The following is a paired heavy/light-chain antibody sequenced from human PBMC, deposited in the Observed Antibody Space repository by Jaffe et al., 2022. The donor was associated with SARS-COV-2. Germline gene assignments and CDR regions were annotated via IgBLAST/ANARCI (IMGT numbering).Light chain of an antibody. CDR2: GAS. J-gene: IGKJ2*01. CDR3: QQYNYWPPYT. Sequence: EIVMTQSPATLSVSPGERATLSCRASQSVSSNLAWYQQKPGQAPRLLIYGASTRATGIPARFSGSGSGTEFTLTISSLQSEDFAVYYCQQYNYWPPYTFGQGTKLEIK. CDR1: QSVSSN. V-gene: IGKV3-15*01.
Heavy chain of an antibody. Sequence: EVQLVESGGGLVKPGGSLRLSCAASGFTFSSYSMNWVRQAPGKGLEWVSSISSASSSIYFADSVKGRFTVSRDNAKNSLYLQLDSLRAEDTAVYYCAREGEGYCSTSGCHPLDYWGQGTLVTVSS. J-gene: IGHJ4*02. V-gene: IGHV3-21*01. CDR3: AREGEGYCSTSGCHPLDY. CDR1: GFTFSSYS. D-gene: IGHD2-2*01. CDR2: ISSASSSI.